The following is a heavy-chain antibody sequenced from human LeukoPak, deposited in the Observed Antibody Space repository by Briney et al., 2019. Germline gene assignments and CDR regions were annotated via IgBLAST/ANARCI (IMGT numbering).Heavy chain of an antibody. D-gene: IGHD6-25*01. V-gene: IGHV3-23*01. Sequence: GGSLRLSCGASGFIFSSYAMSWVRQAPGKGLEWVSGIIDTGRTTYYADSVKGRFTISRDNSKNTLYLHMNSLRAEDTAVYYCAKFSGHPTTNYYMDVWGEGTTVTVSS. CDR2: IIDTGRTT. CDR1: GFIFSSYA. CDR3: AKFSGHPTTNYYMDV. J-gene: IGHJ6*03.